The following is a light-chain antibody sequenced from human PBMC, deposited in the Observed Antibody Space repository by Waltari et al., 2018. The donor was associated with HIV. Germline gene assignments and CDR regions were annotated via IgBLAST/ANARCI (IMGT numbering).Light chain of an antibody. J-gene: IGLJ1*01. Sequence: QSVLTQPPSVSGAPGQRVTISCTGSSSNIGAGYDVQWYQQLPGTAPKLLIYGNSHRPSLVPDRFSGSKSGTSASLAITGLQAEDEADYYCQSYDSSLSGSNVFGTGTKVTVL. CDR2: GNS. CDR3: QSYDSSLSGSNV. CDR1: SSNIGAGYD. V-gene: IGLV1-40*01.